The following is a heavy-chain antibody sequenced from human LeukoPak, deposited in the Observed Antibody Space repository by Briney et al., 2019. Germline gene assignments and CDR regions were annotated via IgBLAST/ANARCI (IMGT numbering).Heavy chain of an antibody. CDR2: IYYSGST. CDR1: GGSISSYY. D-gene: IGHD6-13*01. Sequence: SETLSLTCTVSGGSISSYYWSWIRQPPGKGLEWIGYIYYSGSTNYNPSLKSRVTISVDTSKNQFSLKLSSVTAADTAVYYCARDGAAAGYYYYMDVWGKGTTVTVSS. J-gene: IGHJ6*03. V-gene: IGHV4-59*01. CDR3: ARDGAAAGYYYYMDV.